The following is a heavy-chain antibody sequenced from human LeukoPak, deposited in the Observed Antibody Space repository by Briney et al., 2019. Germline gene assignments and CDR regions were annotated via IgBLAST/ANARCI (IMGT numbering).Heavy chain of an antibody. CDR3: ARGQDGYCSSTSCYGRLFDP. J-gene: IGHJ5*02. V-gene: IGHV4-59*01. CDR1: GGSLNIYY. CDR2: IYYSWST. D-gene: IGHD2-2*03. Sequence: KPSQTLSLTYTIFGGSLNIYYWSWTRQPPGKGLEWIGNIYYSWSTNYNPYLKSRVTISVDTSKNQFSLKLSSVTAADTAVYYCARGQDGYCSSTSCYGRLFDPWGQGNLVTVSS.